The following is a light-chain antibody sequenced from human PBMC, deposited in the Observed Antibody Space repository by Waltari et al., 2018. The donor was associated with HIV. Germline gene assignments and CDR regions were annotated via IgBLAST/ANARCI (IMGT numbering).Light chain of an antibody. CDR1: SSDVGRYNL. Sequence: QSALTQPASLSGSPGQSITISCTGTSSDVGRYNLVSWYQQHPGKAPKLMISEVSKRPSGVSNRFSGSKSGNTASLTISGLQAEDEADYYCCSYAGSSTYVVFGGGTKLTVL. CDR2: EVS. CDR3: CSYAGSSTYVV. V-gene: IGLV2-23*02. J-gene: IGLJ2*01.